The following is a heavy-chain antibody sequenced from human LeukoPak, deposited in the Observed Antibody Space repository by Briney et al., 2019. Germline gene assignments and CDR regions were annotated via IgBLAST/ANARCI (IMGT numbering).Heavy chain of an antibody. J-gene: IGHJ6*03. V-gene: IGHV1-8*01. CDR2: MNPNSGNT. D-gene: IGHD3-10*01. CDR3: ARSSGSGSLYYYYYYMDV. CDR1: GYTFTSYD. Sequence: ASVKVSCKASGYTFTSYDINWVRQATGQGLEWMGWMNPNSGNTGYAQKFQGRVTMTRNTSISTAYMELSSLRSEDTAVYYCARSSGSGSLYYYYYYMDVWGKGTMVTVSS.